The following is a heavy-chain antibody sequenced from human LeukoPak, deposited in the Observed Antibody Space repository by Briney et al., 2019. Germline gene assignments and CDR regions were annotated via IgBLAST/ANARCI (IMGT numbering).Heavy chain of an antibody. J-gene: IGHJ4*02. CDR3: ARGPPPDLDY. Sequence: MSSETLSLTCTVPGDSISSYYWSWIRQPAGKGLEWIGRIHPSGSTNYNPSLKSRVTLSVDTSKNEFSLKLSSVTAADTAVYYCARGPPPDLDYWGRGTLVTVSS. CDR1: GDSISSYY. CDR2: IHPSGST. V-gene: IGHV4-4*07.